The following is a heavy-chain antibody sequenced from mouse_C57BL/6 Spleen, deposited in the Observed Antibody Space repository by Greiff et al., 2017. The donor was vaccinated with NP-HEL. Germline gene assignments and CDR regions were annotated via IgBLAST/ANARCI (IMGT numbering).Heavy chain of an antibody. J-gene: IGHJ3*01. CDR2: ISSGSSTI. D-gene: IGHD3-3*01. Sequence: EVKLVESGGGLVKPGGSLKLSCAASGFTFSDYGMHWVRQAPEKGLEWVAYISSGSSTIYYADTVKGRFTISRDNAKNTLFLQMTSLRSEDTAMYYCAKKLDGGFAYWGEGTLVTVSA. CDR3: AKKLDGGFAY. CDR1: GFTFSDYG. V-gene: IGHV5-17*01.